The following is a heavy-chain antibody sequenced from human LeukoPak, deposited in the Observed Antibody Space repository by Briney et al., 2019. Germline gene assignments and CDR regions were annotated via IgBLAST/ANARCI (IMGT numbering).Heavy chain of an antibody. CDR1: GGSFSGYY. Sequence: SETLSLTCAVYGGSFSGYYWSWIRQPPGKGLEWIGEINHSGSTNYNLSLKSRVTISVDTSKNQFSLKLSSVTAADTAVYYCARGRRIWYQLSVLYYFDYWGQGTLVTVSS. CDR2: INHSGST. V-gene: IGHV4-34*01. J-gene: IGHJ4*02. D-gene: IGHD5-18*01. CDR3: ARGRRIWYQLSVLYYFDY.